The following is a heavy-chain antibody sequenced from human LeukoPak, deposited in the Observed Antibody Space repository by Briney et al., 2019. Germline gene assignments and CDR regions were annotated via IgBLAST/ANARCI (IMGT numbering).Heavy chain of an antibody. CDR3: ARGLSGPYYYYYMDV. J-gene: IGHJ6*03. Sequence: ASVTVSCKACGFTFTGYYIHWVRQPPGRGLEWMGWINPNNGDTNYAQKFQGRVTMTRDTSISTAYMEMSRLRSDDTAVYYCARGLSGPYYYYYMDVWGKGTSVTVSS. CDR2: INPNNGDT. CDR1: GFTFTGYY. V-gene: IGHV1-2*02. D-gene: IGHD2-15*01.